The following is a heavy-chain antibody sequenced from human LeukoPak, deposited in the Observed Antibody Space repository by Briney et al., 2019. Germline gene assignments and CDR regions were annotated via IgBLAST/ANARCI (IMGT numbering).Heavy chain of an antibody. J-gene: IGHJ6*02. CDR2: IYYSGST. CDR3: AGRNKGPADV. CDR1: GGSISSYY. Sequence: SETLSLTCTVSGGSISSYYWSWIRQPPGKGLEWIGYIYYSGSTNYNPSLKSRVTISVDTSKNQFSLKLSSVTAADTAVYYCAGRNKGPADVWGQGTTVIVSS. D-gene: IGHD1-14*01. V-gene: IGHV4-59*01.